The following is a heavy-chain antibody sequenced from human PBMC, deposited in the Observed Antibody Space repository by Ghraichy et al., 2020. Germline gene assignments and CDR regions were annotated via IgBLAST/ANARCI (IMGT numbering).Heavy chain of an antibody. D-gene: IGHD6-19*01. CDR2: IYSGDST. Sequence: GGSLRLSCTASGFTVNNKYMSWVRQAPGKGLEWVSLIYSGDSTFYADSVKGRFTISRDNSDNTLYLQVNSLRAEDTAVYYCASTFGSGWPRYFDLWGRGTLVTVSS. J-gene: IGHJ2*01. CDR3: ASTFGSGWPRYFDL. V-gene: IGHV3-53*01. CDR1: GFTVNNKY.